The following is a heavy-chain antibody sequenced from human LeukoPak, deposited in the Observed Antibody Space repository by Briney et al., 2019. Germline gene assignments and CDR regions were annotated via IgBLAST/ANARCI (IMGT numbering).Heavy chain of an antibody. V-gene: IGHV4-59*03. J-gene: IGHJ5*02. CDR2: IYSRGSA. CDR3: ARLHASRAEEFDP. Sequence: PSETLSLTCTVSGGSISGYYWSWIRQPPGKGLEWIGYIYSRGSASYNPSLISRVTILVDTSKNQFSLTLTSVTAADTAVYYCARLHASRAEEFDPWGQGTLVTVSS. D-gene: IGHD3-16*01. CDR1: GGSISGYY.